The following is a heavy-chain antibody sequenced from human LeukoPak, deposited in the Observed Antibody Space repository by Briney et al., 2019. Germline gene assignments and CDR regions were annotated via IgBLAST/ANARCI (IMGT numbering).Heavy chain of an antibody. CDR2: ISSSSSYI. D-gene: IGHD2-21*02. V-gene: IGHV3-21*01. CDR1: GSTLSSYG. J-gene: IGHJ3*02. Sequence: PGASLRLSCAASGSTLSSYGMNWVRPAPGKGLEWVSSISSSSSYIYYAGTVKGRFTISRDNAKNSLYLQMNSLRAEDTSVYYCARDQILMVVTAHIDAFDIWGRGTMVRVPS. CDR3: ARDQILMVVTAHIDAFDI.